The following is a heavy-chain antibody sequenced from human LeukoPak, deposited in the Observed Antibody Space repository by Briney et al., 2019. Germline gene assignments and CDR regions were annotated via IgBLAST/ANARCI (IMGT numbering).Heavy chain of an antibody. J-gene: IGHJ3*02. CDR3: ARGQSSLGAFDI. D-gene: IGHD2-2*01. CDR2: IYYSGTT. Sequence: SETLSLTCTVSGGSISSYYRSWIRQPPGKGLEWIGYIYYSGTTKYNPSLRSRVTISVDTSKNQFSLKLNSVTAADTAVYYCARGQSSLGAFDIWGQGTMVTVSS. CDR1: GGSISSYY. V-gene: IGHV4-59*01.